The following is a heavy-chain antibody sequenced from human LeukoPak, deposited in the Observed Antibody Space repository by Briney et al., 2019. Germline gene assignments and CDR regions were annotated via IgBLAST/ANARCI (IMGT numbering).Heavy chain of an antibody. CDR3: ATDRDSSRIFWDY. V-gene: IGHV1-24*01. CDR2: FDPEDGET. CDR1: GYTLAELS. D-gene: IGHD3-3*01. Sequence: ASVKVSCKVSGYTLAELSMHWVRQAPGKGLEWMGGFDPEDGETIYAQKFQGRVTMTEDTSTDTAYMELSSLRSEDTAVYHCATDRDSSRIFWDYWGQGTLVTVSS. J-gene: IGHJ4*02.